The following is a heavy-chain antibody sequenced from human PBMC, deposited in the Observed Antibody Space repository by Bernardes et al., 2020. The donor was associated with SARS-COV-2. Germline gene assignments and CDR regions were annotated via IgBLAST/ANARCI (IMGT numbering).Heavy chain of an antibody. CDR1: GYTFTAYY. Sequence: ASVKVSCKASGYTFTAYYMHWVRQAPGQGLEWMGWINPNSGDSDYAQKFQGRVTMTRDTSISTAYMDLRRLISDDTAVYYCARGPSYTNSYFDYWGQGTLVTVSS. J-gene: IGHJ4*02. CDR3: ARGPSYTNSYFDY. V-gene: IGHV1-2*02. CDR2: INPNSGDS. D-gene: IGHD5-18*01.